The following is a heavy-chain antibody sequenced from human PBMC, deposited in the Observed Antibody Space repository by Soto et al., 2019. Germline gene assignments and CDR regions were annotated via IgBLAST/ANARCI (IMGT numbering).Heavy chain of an antibody. CDR1: GGSVSSVTYY. Sequence: QVQLQESGPGLVKPSETLSLTCVVSGGSVSSVTYYWSWIRQSPGKGLEWIGYVCYSGSTNYNPSLKSRVSMSLDTSKNQFSLKLTSVTAADTAVYYCARADDYKSSWFDPWGQGTLVTVSS. D-gene: IGHD4-4*01. J-gene: IGHJ5*02. CDR3: ARADDYKSSWFDP. V-gene: IGHV4-61*01. CDR2: VCYSGST.